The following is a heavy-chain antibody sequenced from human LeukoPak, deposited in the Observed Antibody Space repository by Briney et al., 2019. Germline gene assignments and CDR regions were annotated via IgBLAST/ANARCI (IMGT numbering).Heavy chain of an antibody. Sequence: SETLSLTCTVSGGSISSGGYYWSWIRQHPGKGLEWIGYIYYSGSTYYNPSLKSRVTISVDTSKNQFSLKLSSVTAADTAVYYCTRDYDSSGYFFDYWGQGTLVTVSS. D-gene: IGHD3-22*01. J-gene: IGHJ4*02. CDR2: IYYSGST. CDR3: TRDYDSSGYFFDY. CDR1: GGSISSGGYY. V-gene: IGHV4-31*03.